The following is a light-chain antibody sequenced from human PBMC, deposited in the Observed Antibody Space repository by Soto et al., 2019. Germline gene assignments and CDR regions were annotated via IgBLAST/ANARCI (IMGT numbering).Light chain of an antibody. CDR2: DVS. CDR1: SSDVGGYNY. CDR3: SSYTSSSTFV. Sequence: QSVLTQPASVSGSPGQSITISCTGTSSDVGGYNYVSWYQHHPGKAPKLMIYDVSNRPSGVSTRFSGSKSGNTASLTISGLQADDEADYFCSSYTSSSTFVFGTGNKLTVL. J-gene: IGLJ1*01. V-gene: IGLV2-14*03.